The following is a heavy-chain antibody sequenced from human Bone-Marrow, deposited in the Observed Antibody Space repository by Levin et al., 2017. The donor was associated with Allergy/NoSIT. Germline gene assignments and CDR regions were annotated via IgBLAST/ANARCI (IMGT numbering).Heavy chain of an antibody. CDR1: GFTFSTYS. CDR2: ISSSGSTI. D-gene: IGHD4-11*01. V-gene: IGHV3-48*02. CDR3: ARDPRPIHYSNSYYYYYVDV. Sequence: GESLKISCAATGFTFSTYSMNWVRQAPGKGLEWVSYISSSGSTIYYADSVKGRFTISRDNAKNSLSLQMNSLRDEDTAVYYCARDPRPIHYSNSYYYYYVDVWGKGTTVTVSS. J-gene: IGHJ6*03.